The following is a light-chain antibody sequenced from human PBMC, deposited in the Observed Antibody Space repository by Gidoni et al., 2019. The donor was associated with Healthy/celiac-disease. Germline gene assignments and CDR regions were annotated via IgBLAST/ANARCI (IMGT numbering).Light chain of an antibody. Sequence: DIQMTQYPSSLSASVGDRVTITCQASQDISNYLNWYQQKPGKAPKLLIYDASNLETGVPSRFSGSGSGTDFTFTISSLQPEDMATYYCQQYDNLPLTFXGXTKVEIK. CDR2: DAS. CDR1: QDISNY. J-gene: IGKJ4*01. CDR3: QQYDNLPLT. V-gene: IGKV1-33*01.